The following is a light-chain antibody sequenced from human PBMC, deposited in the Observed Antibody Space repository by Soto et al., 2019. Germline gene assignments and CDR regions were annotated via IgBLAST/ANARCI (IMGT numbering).Light chain of an antibody. CDR2: AAS. CDR1: QSISSY. CDR3: QQSYSNPLP. J-gene: IGKJ4*01. V-gene: IGKV1-39*01. Sequence: DIQMTQSPSSLSASVGDRVTITYRASQSISSYLNWYQQKPGKAPKLLIYAASSLQSGVPSRFCGSGSGTDFTLTISSLQPEDFATYYCQQSYSNPLPFGGGTKVEIK.